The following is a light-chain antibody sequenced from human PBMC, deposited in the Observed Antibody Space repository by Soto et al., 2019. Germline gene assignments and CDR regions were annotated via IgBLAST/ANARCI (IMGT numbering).Light chain of an antibody. Sequence: SYELTQPPSVSVAPGQTARITCGGDNVGGKSVQWYQQKPGQAPVLVLYDARDRPSWIPERFSGSNSGNTATLIISIVEAGDEADFYCQVWDTITDQYIFGSGTKVTAL. CDR1: NVGGKS. CDR3: QVWDTITDQYI. V-gene: IGLV3-21*02. J-gene: IGLJ1*01. CDR2: DAR.